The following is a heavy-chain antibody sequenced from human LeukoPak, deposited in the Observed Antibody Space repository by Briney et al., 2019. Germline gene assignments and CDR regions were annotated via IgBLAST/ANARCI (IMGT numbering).Heavy chain of an antibody. V-gene: IGHV4-4*07. CDR2: LYSTGST. CDR3: AREGSTGDAFDI. J-gene: IGHJ3*02. CDR1: GGSISSYY. Sequence: SETLSLTCTVSGGSISSYYWSWIRQFAGKGPEWIGRLYSTGSTNYNPSLKSRVTMSVDTSKNQFSLKLSSVTAADTAVYYCAREGSTGDAFDIWGQGTMVTVSS. D-gene: IGHD1-14*01.